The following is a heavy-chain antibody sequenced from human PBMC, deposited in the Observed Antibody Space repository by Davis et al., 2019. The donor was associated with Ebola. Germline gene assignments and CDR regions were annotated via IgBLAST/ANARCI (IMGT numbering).Heavy chain of an antibody. D-gene: IGHD6-13*01. J-gene: IGHJ4*02. CDR1: GFTFSSYA. CDR2: IAYDGSYK. V-gene: IGHV3-30*04. Sequence: GESLKISCGASGFTFSSYAMHWVRQAPGKGLEWVAVIAYDGSYKYYGASVKGRFTISRDKSKNTVSLQMNSLRPEDTAVYYCARGNDQHLNYWGQGTLVTVSS. CDR3: ARGNDQHLNY.